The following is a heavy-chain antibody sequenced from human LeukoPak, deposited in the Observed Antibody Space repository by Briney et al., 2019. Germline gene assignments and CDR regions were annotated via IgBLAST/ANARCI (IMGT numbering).Heavy chain of an antibody. CDR2: INPSDGST. J-gene: IGHJ4*02. V-gene: IGHV1-46*01. CDR3: ARDPPNDYGSGSYRDY. CDR1: GYIFTSYY. Sequence: ASVKVSCKASGYIFTSYYIHWVRQAPGQGLEWMGIINPSDGSTTYAQKFQGRVTMTRDMSTSTVYMELSSLRSEDTAVYYCARDPPNDYGSGSYRDYWGQGTLFTVSS. D-gene: IGHD3-10*01.